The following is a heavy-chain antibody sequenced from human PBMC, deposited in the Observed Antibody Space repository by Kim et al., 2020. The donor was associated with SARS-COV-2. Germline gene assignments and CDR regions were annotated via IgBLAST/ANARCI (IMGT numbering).Heavy chain of an antibody. V-gene: IGHV3-64D*06. CDR1: GFTFSDYA. D-gene: IGHD1-7*01. CDR2: TTRDGDGS. J-gene: IGHJ4*02. CDR3: VRDGRNYGAVH. Sequence: GGSLRLSCSASGFTFSDYAIHWVRRAPGMGLQYVSATTRDGDGSFYADSVKDRFNIFRDNSKNTLFLQMSGLRVEDTAVYYCVRDGRNYGAVHWGQGTLVTVSS.